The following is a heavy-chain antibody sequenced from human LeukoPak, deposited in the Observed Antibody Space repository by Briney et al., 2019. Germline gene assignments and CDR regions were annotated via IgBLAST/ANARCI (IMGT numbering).Heavy chain of an antibody. D-gene: IGHD2-15*01. CDR3: AKGGEYCSGNSCYSYYYYGMDV. J-gene: IGHJ6*02. CDR2: ISYDGSKK. V-gene: IGHV3-30*18. CDR1: GFTFSSYD. Sequence: GGSLRLSCAASGFTFSSYDMHWVRQAAGKGLEWVAVISYDGSKKYYADSVRGRFTISRDNSKNTLYMQMNSLRAEDTAVYYCAKGGEYCSGNSCYSYYYYGMDVWGQGTTVTVSS.